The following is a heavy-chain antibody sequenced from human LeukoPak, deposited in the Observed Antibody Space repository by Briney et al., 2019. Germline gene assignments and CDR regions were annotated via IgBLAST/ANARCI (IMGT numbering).Heavy chain of an antibody. CDR3: AKDGIAVAVNVGFDY. D-gene: IGHD6-19*01. CDR2: ISYDGSNK. J-gene: IGHJ4*02. CDR1: GFTFSSYG. Sequence: GGSLRLSCAASGFTFSSYGMHWVRQAPGKGLEWVAVISYDGSNKYYADSVKGRFTISRDNSKNTLYLQMNSLRAEDTAVYYCAKDGIAVAVNVGFDYWGQGTLVTVSS. V-gene: IGHV3-30*18.